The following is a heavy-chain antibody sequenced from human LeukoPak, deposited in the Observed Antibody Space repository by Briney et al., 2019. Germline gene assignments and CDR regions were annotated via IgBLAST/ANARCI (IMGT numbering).Heavy chain of an antibody. V-gene: IGHV1-69*13. Sequence: SVKVSCKASGGTFSSYAISWVRQAPGQGLEWMGGIIPIFGTANYAQKFQGRVTITADESTSTAYMELSSLRSEDTAVYYCASRHLPIFGVPYYYYGMDVWGQGTTVTVSS. CDR3: ASRHLPIFGVPYYYYGMDV. J-gene: IGHJ6*02. D-gene: IGHD3-3*01. CDR2: IIPIFGTA. CDR1: GGTFSSYA.